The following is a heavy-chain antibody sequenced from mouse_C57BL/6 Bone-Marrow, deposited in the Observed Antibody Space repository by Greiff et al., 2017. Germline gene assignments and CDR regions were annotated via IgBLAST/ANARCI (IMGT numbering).Heavy chain of an antibody. Sequence: QVQLQQPGAELVRPGTSVTLSCKASGYTFTSYWMHWVKQRPGQGLEWIGVIDPSDSYTNYNQKFKGKATLTVDTSSSTAYMQLSSLASEDSAVYCCGRDCYYDYFDYWGQGTTLTVSS. CDR3: GRDCYYDYFDY. V-gene: IGHV1-59*01. J-gene: IGHJ2*01. CDR1: GYTFTSYW. CDR2: IDPSDSYT. D-gene: IGHD2-3*01.